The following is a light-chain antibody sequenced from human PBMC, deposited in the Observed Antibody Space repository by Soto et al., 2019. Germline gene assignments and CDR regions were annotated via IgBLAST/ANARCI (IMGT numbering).Light chain of an antibody. V-gene: IGKV3-15*01. J-gene: IGKJ4*01. CDR3: QEYSNWPLLS. CDR1: QSVGSN. Sequence: EVVLTPSPATLSVSPVAGATLSCRASQSVGSNLAWYQQKPGQTPRVLIYGASTRAIGIPARFSGSGFGTEFTLTISSLQSEDFVVYYCQEYSNWPLLSFGGGTKVDIK. CDR2: GAS.